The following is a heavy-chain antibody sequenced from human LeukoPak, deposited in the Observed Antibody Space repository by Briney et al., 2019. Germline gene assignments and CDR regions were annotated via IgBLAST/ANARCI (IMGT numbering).Heavy chain of an antibody. J-gene: IGHJ4*02. Sequence: KPSETLSLTCAVYGGSFSGYYWSWIRQPPGKGLEWIGEINHSGSTNYNPSLKRRLTISVDTSKNQFSLTLSSVTAADTAVYYCARGIRSYYYSSGIYYFDYWGQGTLVTVSS. CDR3: ARGIRSYYYSSGIYYFDY. D-gene: IGHD3-22*01. CDR2: INHSGST. V-gene: IGHV4-34*01. CDR1: GGSFSGYY.